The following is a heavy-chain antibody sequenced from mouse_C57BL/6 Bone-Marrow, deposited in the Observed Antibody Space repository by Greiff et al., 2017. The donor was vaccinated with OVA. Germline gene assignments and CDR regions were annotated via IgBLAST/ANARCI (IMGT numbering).Heavy chain of an antibody. CDR1: GFTFSSYG. CDR3: ARRGDYGSFFDY. D-gene: IGHD1-1*01. Sequence: EVKSVESGGDLVKPGGSLKLSCAASGFTFSSYGMSWVRQTPDKRLEWVATISSGGSYTYYPDSVKGRFTISRDNAKNTLYLQMSSLKSEDTAMYYCARRGDYGSFFDYWGQGTTLTVSS. V-gene: IGHV5-6*02. CDR2: ISSGGSYT. J-gene: IGHJ2*01.